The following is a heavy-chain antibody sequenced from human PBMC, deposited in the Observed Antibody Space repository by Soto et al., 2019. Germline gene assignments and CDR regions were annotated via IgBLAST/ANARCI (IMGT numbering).Heavy chain of an antibody. CDR2: ISANNGNT. J-gene: IGHJ4*02. CDR3: ARVWDTAMALFDY. Sequence: GASVKVSCKASGYTFTTFGISWVRQAPGQGLEWVGWISANNGNTKYSQKFQGRVSLTTETSASTAYMELRSLRSDDTAVYYCARVWDTAMALFDYWGQGTLVTVSS. V-gene: IGHV1-18*01. D-gene: IGHD5-18*01. CDR1: GYTFTTFG.